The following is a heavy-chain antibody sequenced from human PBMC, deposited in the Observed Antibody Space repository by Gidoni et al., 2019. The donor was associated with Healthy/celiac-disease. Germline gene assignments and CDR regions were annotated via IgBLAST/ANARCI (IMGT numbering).Heavy chain of an antibody. D-gene: IGHD6-19*01. CDR2: IYYSGST. J-gene: IGHJ4*02. V-gene: IGHV4-59*01. CDR1: GGSISSYY. CDR3: ARTSGWYPDY. Sequence: QVQLQESGPGLVKPSETLSLPCTVSGGSISSYYWSWIRQPPGKGLEWIGYIYYSGSTNYNPSLKSRVTISVDTSKNQFSLKLSSVTAADTAVYYCARTSGWYPDYWGQGTLVTVSS.